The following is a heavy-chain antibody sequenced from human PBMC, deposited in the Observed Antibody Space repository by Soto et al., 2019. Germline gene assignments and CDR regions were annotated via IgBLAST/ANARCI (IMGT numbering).Heavy chain of an antibody. CDR1: GFSFSDNY. J-gene: IGHJ6*03. D-gene: IGHD4-17*01. CDR3: ARAGTVTGNNYDMDV. V-gene: IGHV3-72*01. Sequence: EVQLVESGGGLVQPGGSLSLSCAASGFSFSDNYMDWVRQAPGKGLEWVGRSRDRAHSYTTEYAASVKGRFTISSDDSNNSLYLQMNSLTIDDTAVYFCARAGTVTGNNYDMDVWGKGTTVTVSS. CDR2: SRDRAHSYTT.